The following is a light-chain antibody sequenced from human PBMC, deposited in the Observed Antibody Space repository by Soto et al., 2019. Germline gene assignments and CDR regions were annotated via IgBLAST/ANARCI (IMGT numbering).Light chain of an antibody. Sequence: EIVMTQSPATLSVSPGERATLSFRSSQSVSSNLAWYQQKPGQAPRLLIYGASTRATGIPARFSGSGSGTDFTLTISRLEPEDFAVYYCQQYGHSPPVTFGQGTRLEIK. CDR3: QQYGHSPPVT. CDR1: QSVSSN. J-gene: IGKJ5*01. CDR2: GAS. V-gene: IGKV3-15*01.